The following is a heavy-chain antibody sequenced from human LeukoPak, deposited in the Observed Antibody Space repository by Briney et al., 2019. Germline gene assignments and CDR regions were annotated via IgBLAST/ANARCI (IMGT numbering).Heavy chain of an antibody. J-gene: IGHJ6*02. V-gene: IGHV3-23*01. CDR1: GFTFSSYA. Sequence: GGSLRLSCAASGFTFSSYAMSWVRQAPGKGLERVSGISGSGGSTYYADSVKGRFTISRDNSKNTLYMQMDSLRAEDTAVYYCAKDGPYYYGSGNYPWTVWGQGTTVTVSS. D-gene: IGHD3-10*01. CDR3: AKDGPYYYGSGNYPWTV. CDR2: ISGSGGST.